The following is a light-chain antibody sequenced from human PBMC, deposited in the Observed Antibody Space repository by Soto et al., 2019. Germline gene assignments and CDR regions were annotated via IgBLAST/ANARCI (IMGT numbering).Light chain of an antibody. CDR2: GAS. CDR3: QQYNNWPPT. Sequence: EIVMTQSPATLSVSPGERATLSCRASQSVSSNLAWYQQKPGQAPRLLIYGASTRATGIPARFSGSGSGTEFNLNISSLQSEDFAVYYCQQYNNWPPTFGGGTKVEIK. V-gene: IGKV3-15*01. J-gene: IGKJ4*01. CDR1: QSVSSN.